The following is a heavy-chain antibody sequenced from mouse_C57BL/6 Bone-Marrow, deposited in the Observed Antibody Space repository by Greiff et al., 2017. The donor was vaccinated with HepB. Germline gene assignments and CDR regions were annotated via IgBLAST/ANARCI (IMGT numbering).Heavy chain of an antibody. Sequence: VQLQQSGAELAKPGASVKLSCKASGYTFTSYWMHWVKQRPGQGLEWIGYINPSSGYTKSNQKFKDKATLTADKSSSTAYMQLSSLTYEDSAVYYCASLTTVVAKGFAYWGQGTLVTVSA. J-gene: IGHJ3*01. CDR3: ASLTTVVAKGFAY. D-gene: IGHD1-1*01. CDR1: GYTFTSYW. V-gene: IGHV1-7*01. CDR2: INPSSGYT.